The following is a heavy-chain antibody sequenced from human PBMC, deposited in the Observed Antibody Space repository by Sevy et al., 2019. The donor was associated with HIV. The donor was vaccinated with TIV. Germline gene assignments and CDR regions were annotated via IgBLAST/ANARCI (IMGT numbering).Heavy chain of an antibody. Sequence: SETLSLTCTVSGGSISSYYWSWIRQPPGKGLEWIGYIYYSGSTNYNPSLKSRVTISVDTSKNQFSLKLSSVTAADTAVYYCARYSSSSLGYYYFYGMDLWGQGTTVTVSS. J-gene: IGHJ6*02. V-gene: IGHV4-59*01. CDR2: IYYSGST. CDR3: ARYSSSSLGYYYFYGMDL. D-gene: IGHD6-6*01. CDR1: GGSISSYY.